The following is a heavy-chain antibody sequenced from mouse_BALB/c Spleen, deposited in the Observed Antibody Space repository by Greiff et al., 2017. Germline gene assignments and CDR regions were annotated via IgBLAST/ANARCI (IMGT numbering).Heavy chain of an antibody. D-gene: IGHD2-14*01. J-gene: IGHJ4*01. CDR1: GFNIKDTY. V-gene: IGHV14-3*02. Sequence: VQLQQSGAELVKPGASVKLSCTASGFNIKDTYMRWVKQRPEQGLEWIGRIDPANGNTKYDPKFQGKATITADTSSNTAYRQLSSLTSEDTAVYYCAREDRYGAMDYWGQGTSVTVSS. CDR3: AREDRYGAMDY. CDR2: IDPANGNT.